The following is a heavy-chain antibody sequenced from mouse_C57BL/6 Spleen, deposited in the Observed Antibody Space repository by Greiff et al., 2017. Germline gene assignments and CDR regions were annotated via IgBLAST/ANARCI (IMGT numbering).Heavy chain of an antibody. V-gene: IGHV5-4*01. J-gene: IGHJ4*01. D-gene: IGHD2-10*02. CDR2: ISDGGSYT. CDR3: ARDLYPGYGMDY. Sequence: EVKLMESGGGLVKPGGSLKLSCATSGFTFSSYAMSWVRQTPEKRLEWVATISDGGSYTYYPDNVKGRFTISRDNAKNNLYLQMSHLKSEDTAMYCCARDLYPGYGMDYWGQGTSVTVSA. CDR1: GFTFSSYA.